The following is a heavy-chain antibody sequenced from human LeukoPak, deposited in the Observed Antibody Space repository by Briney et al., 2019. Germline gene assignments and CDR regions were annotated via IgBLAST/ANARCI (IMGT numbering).Heavy chain of an antibody. D-gene: IGHD2-21*02. V-gene: IGHV3-30-3*01. Sequence: GGSLRLSCAASGSTFSSYAMHWVRQAPGKGLEWVAVISYDGSNKYYADSVKGRFTISRDNSKNTPYLQMNSLRAEDTAVYYCAREGDYYFDYWGQGTLVTVSS. J-gene: IGHJ4*02. CDR2: ISYDGSNK. CDR3: AREGDYYFDY. CDR1: GSTFSSYA.